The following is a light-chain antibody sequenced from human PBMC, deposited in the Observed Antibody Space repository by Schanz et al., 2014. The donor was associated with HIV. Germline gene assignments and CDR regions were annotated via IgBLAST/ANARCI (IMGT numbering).Light chain of an antibody. J-gene: IGKJ3*01. CDR1: QSVKSNF. CDR3: QQYNNWPRT. CDR2: GAS. Sequence: EIVLTQSPGTLSLSPGERGTLSCRASQSVKSNFIGWYQQKPGQAPRLLIFGASNRATGIPDRFSGGVSGTDFTLTISRLEPEDFAVYYCQQYNNWPRTFGPGTKVDIK. V-gene: IGKV3-20*01.